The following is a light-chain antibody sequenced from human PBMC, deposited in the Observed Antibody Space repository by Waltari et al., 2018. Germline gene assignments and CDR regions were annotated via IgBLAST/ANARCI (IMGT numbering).Light chain of an antibody. CDR3: SSYTSSGTLRI. V-gene: IGLV2-14*01. CDR1: NSDVGGYNY. CDR2: DVT. Sequence: QSVLTQPASVSGSPGQSITISCTGTNSDVGGYNYVSWYQQYQGKAPRLMIYDVTKRPSWVSYRFSGSKSGNTASLTISGLQAEDEADYYCSSYTSSGTLRIFGGGTKVTAL. J-gene: IGLJ2*01.